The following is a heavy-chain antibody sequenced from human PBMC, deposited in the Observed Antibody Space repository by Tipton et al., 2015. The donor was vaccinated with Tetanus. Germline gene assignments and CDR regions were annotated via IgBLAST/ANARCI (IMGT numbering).Heavy chain of an antibody. J-gene: IGHJ6*02. Sequence: TLSLTCTVSGGSVNSGSYYWSWIRQPPGKGLEWIGYIYQSGGTSYSPSLESRVTISLETSKSQFSLRLSSVTAADTVVYYCARDGPYYSDTSKDFHFYGMDVWGQGTTVTVSS. D-gene: IGHD3-22*01. CDR3: ARDGPYYSDTSKDFHFYGMDV. V-gene: IGHV4-61*01. CDR2: IYQSGGT. CDR1: GGSVNSGSYY.